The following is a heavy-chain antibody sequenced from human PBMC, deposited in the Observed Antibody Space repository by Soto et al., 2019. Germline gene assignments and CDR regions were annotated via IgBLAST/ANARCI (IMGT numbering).Heavy chain of an antibody. CDR1: GGSISGFY. Sequence: SETLSLTCTVSGGSISGFYWSWIRQPPGKGLEWIAYIHHSGNTDYSPSLKSRVTISVDTSKNQFSLNLSSVTAADTAVYYCARGPRILAPIHSFFDYWGQGTLVTVS. D-gene: IGHD2-15*01. CDR3: ARGPRILAPIHSFFDY. CDR2: IHHSGNT. V-gene: IGHV4-59*01. J-gene: IGHJ4*02.